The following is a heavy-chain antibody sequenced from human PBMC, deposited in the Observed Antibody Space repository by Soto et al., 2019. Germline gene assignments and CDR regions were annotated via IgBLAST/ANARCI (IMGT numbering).Heavy chain of an antibody. D-gene: IGHD2-21*02. CDR1: GGSFSGYY. CDR3: ARYFFSMTAELPRQLNCWFDP. Sequence: QVQLQQWGAGLLKPSETLSLTCAVYGGSFSGYYWSWIRQPPGKGLEWIGEINHSGSTNYNPSLKSRVTISVDTSKNQFSLKLSSVTAADTAVYYCARYFFSMTAELPRQLNCWFDPWGQGTLVTVSS. V-gene: IGHV4-34*01. CDR2: INHSGST. J-gene: IGHJ5*02.